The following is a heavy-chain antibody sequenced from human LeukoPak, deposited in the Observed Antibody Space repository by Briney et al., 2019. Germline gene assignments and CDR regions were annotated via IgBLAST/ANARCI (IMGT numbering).Heavy chain of an antibody. V-gene: IGHV3-48*03. J-gene: IGHJ4*02. CDR1: GFLFSSFE. CDR3: AREMGGYPFDY. D-gene: IGHD5-12*01. CDR2: ISSSGITI. Sequence: SGGSLRLSCAASGFLFSSFEVNWVRQAPGKGLEGVSYISSSGITIYYADSVKGRFTISRDNAKNSLYLQMNSLRAEDTAVYYCAREMGGYPFDYWGQGTLVTVSS.